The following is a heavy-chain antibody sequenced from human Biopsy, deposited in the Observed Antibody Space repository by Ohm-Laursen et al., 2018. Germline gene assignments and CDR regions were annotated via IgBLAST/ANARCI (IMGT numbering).Heavy chain of an antibody. V-gene: IGHV4-59*01. CDR3: ARDRGYYSDRTAPGYFDL. Sequence: ETLSLTCTVSGDSISSYYWSWIRQPPGKGLQWIGYVYYTGSTDYNPSLQSRVTISVDTSKNHFSLRLRSVTPADTAIYYCARDRGYYSDRTAPGYFDLWGRGTLVTVSS. CDR2: VYYTGST. D-gene: IGHD3-22*01. CDR1: GDSISSYY. J-gene: IGHJ2*01.